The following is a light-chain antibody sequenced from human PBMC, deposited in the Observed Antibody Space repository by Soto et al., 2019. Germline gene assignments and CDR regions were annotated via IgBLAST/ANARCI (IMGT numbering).Light chain of an antibody. Sequence: EIVMTQSPATLSVSPGERATLSCRASQSVSSNLAWYQQKPGQAPRLLIYGASTRATGIPARFSGSGSGTEFILTISSLQSGDFAVYYCQQYHKWPLTFGGGTKVEIK. CDR2: GAS. J-gene: IGKJ4*01. CDR1: QSVSSN. CDR3: QQYHKWPLT. V-gene: IGKV3-15*01.